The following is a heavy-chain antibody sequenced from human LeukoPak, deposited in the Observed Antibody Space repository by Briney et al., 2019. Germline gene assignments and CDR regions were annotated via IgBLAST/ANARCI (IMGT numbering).Heavy chain of an antibody. D-gene: IGHD5-18*01. J-gene: IGHJ6*02. V-gene: IGHV3-74*01. CDR2: INSDGSST. Sequence: GGSLRLSCAASGFTFSSHWMHWVRQAPGKGLVWVSRINSDGSSTSYADSVKGRFTISRDNAKNTLYLQMNSLRAEDTAVYYCASWGYSYGPPSNYGMDVWGQGTTVTVSS. CDR3: ASWGYSYGPPSNYGMDV. CDR1: GFTFSSHW.